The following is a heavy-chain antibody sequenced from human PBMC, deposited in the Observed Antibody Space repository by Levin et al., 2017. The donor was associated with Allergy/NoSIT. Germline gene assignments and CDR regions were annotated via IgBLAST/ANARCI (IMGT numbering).Heavy chain of an antibody. Sequence: ASVKVSCKASGYTFTGYYMHWVRQAPGQGLEWMGWINPNSGGTNYAQKFQGRVTMTRDTSISTAYMELSRLRSDDTAVYYCARWDIVATGGVLYYYYDGMDVWGQGTTVTVSS. CDR2: INPNSGGT. CDR1: GYTFTGYY. J-gene: IGHJ6*02. CDR3: ARWDIVATGGVLYYYYDGMDV. V-gene: IGHV1-2*02. D-gene: IGHD5-12*01.